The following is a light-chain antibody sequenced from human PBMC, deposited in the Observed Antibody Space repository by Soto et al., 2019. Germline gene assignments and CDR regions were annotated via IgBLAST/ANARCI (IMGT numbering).Light chain of an antibody. CDR1: QSVSNNY. J-gene: IGKJ1*01. Sequence: EIVMTQSPATLSVSPGERATLSCRASQSVSNNYVAWYQQKPGQAPRLLIYGASSRATGIPDRFSGSGSGMDFTLTISSLAPEDFAVYYCQQSGDSQWTFGQGTKVDIK. CDR3: QQSGDSQWT. V-gene: IGKV3-20*01. CDR2: GAS.